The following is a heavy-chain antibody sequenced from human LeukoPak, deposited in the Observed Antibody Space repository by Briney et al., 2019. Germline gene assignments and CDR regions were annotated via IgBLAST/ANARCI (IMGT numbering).Heavy chain of an antibody. V-gene: IGHV3-23*01. J-gene: IGHJ4*02. CDR2: ISGSGGST. D-gene: IGHD3-22*01. CDR1: GFTFSSYA. Sequence: PGGSLRLSCAASGFTFSSYAMSWVRQAPGKGLEWVSAISGSGGSTYYADSVKGRFTISRDNSKNTPYLQMNSLRAEDTAVYYCAKAIVVVIGYFDYWGQGTLVTVSS. CDR3: AKAIVVVIGYFDY.